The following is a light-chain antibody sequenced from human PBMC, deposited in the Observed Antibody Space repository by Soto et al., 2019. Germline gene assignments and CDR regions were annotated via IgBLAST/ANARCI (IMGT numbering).Light chain of an antibody. Sequence: EIVMTQSPATLSVSPGERATLSCRASQSVSSNLAWYQQKPRQAPSLLIYGASTRATGIPARFSGSGCGTEFPLTISSLHSEDFAVYYWQQYGSSPLFGQGTKLEIK. CDR2: GAS. CDR1: QSVSSN. CDR3: QQYGSSPL. V-gene: IGKV3-15*01. J-gene: IGKJ2*01.